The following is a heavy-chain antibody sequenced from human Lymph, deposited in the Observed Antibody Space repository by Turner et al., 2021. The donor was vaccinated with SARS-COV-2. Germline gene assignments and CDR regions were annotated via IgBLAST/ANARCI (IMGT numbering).Heavy chain of an antibody. CDR2: ISNSGST. Sequence: QVQLQESGPGLVKPSEPLSLTCTVSGGSISSYYWSWIRQPPVKGLEWIGYISNSGSTNYNPSLKSRVTISLDTSKNQFSLKLSSVTAADTAVYYCARHGNELGIQLWGQGTLVTVSS. D-gene: IGHD5-18*01. CDR3: ARHGNELGIQL. J-gene: IGHJ4*02. V-gene: IGHV4-59*08. CDR1: GGSISSYY.